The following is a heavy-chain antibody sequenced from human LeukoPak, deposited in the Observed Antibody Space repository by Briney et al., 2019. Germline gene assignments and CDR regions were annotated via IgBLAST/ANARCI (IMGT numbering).Heavy chain of an antibody. D-gene: IGHD3-22*01. CDR1: GYTFTGYG. CDR2: INAYSGGT. CDR3: ARALSSGQDC. J-gene: IGHJ4*02. V-gene: IGHV1-2*02. Sequence: ASVKVSCKASGYTFTGYGMNWVRQAPGQGLEWMGWINAYSGGTNYAQKFQGRVTMTTDTSTSTAYMELRRLRSDDTAVYYCARALSSGQDCWGQGTLVTVSS.